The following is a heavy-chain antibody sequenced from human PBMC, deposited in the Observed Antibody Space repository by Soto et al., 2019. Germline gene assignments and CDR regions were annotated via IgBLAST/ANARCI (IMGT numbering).Heavy chain of an antibody. J-gene: IGHJ4*02. V-gene: IGHV3-33*01. Sequence: GGSLRLSCAASGFTFSSYGMHWVRQAPGKGLEWVAVIWYDGSNKYYADSVKGRFTISRDNSKNTLYLQMNSLRAEDTAVYYCARDVSSGWYADYWGQGTLVTVSS. CDR3: ARDVSSGWYADY. CDR1: GFTFSSYG. D-gene: IGHD6-19*01. CDR2: IWYDGSNK.